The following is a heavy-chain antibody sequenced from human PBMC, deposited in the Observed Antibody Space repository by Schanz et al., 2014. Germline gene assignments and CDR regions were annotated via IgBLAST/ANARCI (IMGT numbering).Heavy chain of an antibody. D-gene: IGHD4-17*01. V-gene: IGHV3-15*01. CDR2: IKSQFDGGTT. Sequence: VQLVESGGGVVQPGRSLRLSCAASGFAFRSYAMHWVRQAPGKGLEWVGRIKSQFDGGTTDYAAPVKGRFTISRDDSKRTVYLQMDSLKAEDTAVYYCSTDLTAVDYDAIGLWGQGTMVTVSS. J-gene: IGHJ3*01. CDR1: GFAFRSYA. CDR3: STDLTAVDYDAIGL.